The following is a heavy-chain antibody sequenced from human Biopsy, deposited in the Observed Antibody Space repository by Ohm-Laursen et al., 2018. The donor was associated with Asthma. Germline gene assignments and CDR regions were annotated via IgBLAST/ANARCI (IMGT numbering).Heavy chain of an antibody. Sequence: SLRLSCAASGFTFSSYWMHWVRQAPGKGLEWVSRINRDGSSTSYADSVNGRFTISRDNAKNTLYLEMNSLRAEDTAVYYCARAPAWHQLDNWGQGTLVTVSS. V-gene: IGHV3-74*01. J-gene: IGHJ4*02. CDR2: INRDGSST. CDR3: ARAPAWHQLDN. CDR1: GFTFSSYW. D-gene: IGHD6-13*01.